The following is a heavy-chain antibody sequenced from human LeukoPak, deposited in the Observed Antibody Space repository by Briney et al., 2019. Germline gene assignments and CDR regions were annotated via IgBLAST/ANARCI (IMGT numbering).Heavy chain of an antibody. CDR3: ARGRPADSSGYYS. J-gene: IGHJ4*02. CDR1: GFTFSSYS. D-gene: IGHD3-22*01. CDR2: ISSSSSYI. Sequence: GGSLRLSCAASGFTFSSYSMNWVRQAPGKGLEWVSSISSSSSYIYYADSVKGRFTISRDNAKNSLYLQMNSLRAEDTAVYYCARGRPADSSGYYSWGQGTLVTVSS. V-gene: IGHV3-21*01.